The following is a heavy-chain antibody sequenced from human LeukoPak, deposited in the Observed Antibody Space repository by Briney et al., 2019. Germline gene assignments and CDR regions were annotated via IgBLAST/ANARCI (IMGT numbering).Heavy chain of an antibody. CDR1: GFTFSSYG. V-gene: IGHV3-30*02. J-gene: IGHJ4*02. Sequence: GGSLRLSCAVSGFTFSSYGMHWVRQAPGKGLEWVAFIRYDGHDKYYEDFVKGRFTISRDNSKNTLYLQMNSLRAEDTAVYYRAKDHYSGYNYDTIDYWGQGTLVTVSS. CDR3: AKDHYSGYNYDTIDY. CDR2: IRYDGHDK. D-gene: IGHD5-12*01.